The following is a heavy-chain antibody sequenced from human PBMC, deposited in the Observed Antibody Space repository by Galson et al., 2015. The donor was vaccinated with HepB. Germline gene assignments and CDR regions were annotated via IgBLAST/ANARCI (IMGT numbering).Heavy chain of an antibody. Sequence: SVKVSCKASGYTFRDYYIHWVRQAPGQGLEWMGWVNPKSGGTNYAQKFQGWVTMTRDTSISTAYMELSRLKSDDTAVYFCARVPRYCSGNTCWNDAFDIWGQGTMVTVSS. CDR1: GYTFRDYY. J-gene: IGHJ3*02. CDR2: VNPKSGGT. D-gene: IGHD2-2*01. CDR3: ARVPRYCSGNTCWNDAFDI. V-gene: IGHV1-2*04.